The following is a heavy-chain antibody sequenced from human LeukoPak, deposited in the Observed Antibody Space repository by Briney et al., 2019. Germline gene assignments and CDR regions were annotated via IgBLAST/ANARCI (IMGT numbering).Heavy chain of an antibody. Sequence: QAGGSLRLSCAASGFTFSSYGMSWVRQAPGKGLEWVSAISGSGGSTYYADSVKGRFTISRDNSKNTLYLQMNSLTAEDTAVYYCARDRYDYVWGSYRYGLSPHLDYWGQGTLVTVSS. CDR2: ISGSGGST. J-gene: IGHJ4*02. CDR3: ARDRYDYVWGSYRYGLSPHLDY. D-gene: IGHD3-16*02. CDR1: GFTFSSYG. V-gene: IGHV3-23*01.